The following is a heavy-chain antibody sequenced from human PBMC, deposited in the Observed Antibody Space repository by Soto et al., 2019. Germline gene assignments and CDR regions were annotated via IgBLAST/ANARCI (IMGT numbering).Heavy chain of an antibody. CDR3: ASWVRGRTSGYFDY. V-gene: IGHV1-69*06. CDR1: GGTFSSYA. Sequence: QVQLVQSGAEVKKPGSSVKVTCKASGGTFSSYAISWVRQAPGQGLEWMGGIIPIFGTANYAQKFQGRVTITADKSTSTAYMELSSLRSEDTAVYYCASWVRGRTSGYFDYWGQGTLVTVSS. CDR2: IIPIFGTA. J-gene: IGHJ4*02. D-gene: IGHD3-10*01.